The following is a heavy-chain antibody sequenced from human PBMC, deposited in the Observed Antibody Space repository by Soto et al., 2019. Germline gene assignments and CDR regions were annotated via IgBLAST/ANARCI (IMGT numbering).Heavy chain of an antibody. Sequence: PWETLSLTCAVYGGSFSGYYWSWIRQPPGKGLEWIGEINHSGSTNYNPSLKSRVTISVDTSKNQFSLKLSSVTAADTAVYYCASNQIVVVPATTSSFYSYYAMDVWGQGTPVTVSS. V-gene: IGHV4-34*01. D-gene: IGHD2-2*01. CDR3: ASNQIVVVPATTSSFYSYYAMDV. CDR1: GGSFSGYY. CDR2: INHSGST. J-gene: IGHJ6*01.